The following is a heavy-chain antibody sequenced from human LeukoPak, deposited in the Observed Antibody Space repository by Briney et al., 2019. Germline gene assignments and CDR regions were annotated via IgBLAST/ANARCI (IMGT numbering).Heavy chain of an antibody. CDR1: AYTFTGYY. J-gene: IGHJ3*02. D-gene: IGHD3-9*01. CDR3: ARGGGYDILTGYSPDAFDI. Sequence: ASVKVSCKASAYTFTGYYMHWVRQAPGQGLERLGRINPNSGGTNYAQKFQGRVTMTRDTSISTAYMELSRLRSDDTAVYYCARGGGYDILTGYSPDAFDIWGQGTMVTVSS. CDR2: INPNSGGT. V-gene: IGHV1-2*06.